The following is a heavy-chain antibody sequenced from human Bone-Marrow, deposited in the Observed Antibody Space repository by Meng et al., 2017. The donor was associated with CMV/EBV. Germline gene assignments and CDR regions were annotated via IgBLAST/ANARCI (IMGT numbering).Heavy chain of an antibody. D-gene: IGHD1-26*01. CDR3: LRLLPDPQWELVIDAFDL. J-gene: IGHJ3*01. Sequence: GEFLKISCAASGSTFSSYWMSWVRQAPGKGLEWVANIRQDGSEKYYVDSVKGRFTISRDNAKNSLYLQMNSLRAEDTAVYYCLRLLPDPQWELVIDAFDLWGQGTMVTVSS. V-gene: IGHV3-7*01. CDR1: GSTFSSYW. CDR2: IRQDGSEK.